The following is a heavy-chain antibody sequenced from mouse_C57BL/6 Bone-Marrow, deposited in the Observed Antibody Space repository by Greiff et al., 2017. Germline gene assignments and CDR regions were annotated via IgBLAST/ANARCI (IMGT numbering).Heavy chain of an antibody. CDR1: GYAFSSYW. CDR3: ARFGYYYFDY. CDR2: IYPGDGDT. V-gene: IGHV1-80*01. J-gene: IGHJ2*01. Sequence: QVQLKESGAELVKPGASVKISCKASGYAFSSYWMNWVKQRPGKGLAWIGQIYPGDGDTNYNGKFTGEATLTADKSSSTAYMQLSSLTSEDSAVYFCARFGYYYFDYWGQGTTLTVSS. D-gene: IGHD2-3*01.